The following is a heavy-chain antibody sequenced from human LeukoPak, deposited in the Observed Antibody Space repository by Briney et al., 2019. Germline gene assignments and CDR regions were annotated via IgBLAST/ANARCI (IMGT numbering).Heavy chain of an antibody. Sequence: ASVKVSCTASGYTFTGYYMHWVRQAPGQGLEWMGWINPNSGGTNYAQKFQGRVTMTRDTSISTAYMELSRLRSDDTAVYYCARDPIVLMVYAGGFDYWGQGTLVTVSS. CDR3: ARDPIVLMVYAGGFDY. J-gene: IGHJ4*02. V-gene: IGHV1-2*02. CDR2: INPNSGGT. CDR1: GYTFTGYY. D-gene: IGHD2-8*01.